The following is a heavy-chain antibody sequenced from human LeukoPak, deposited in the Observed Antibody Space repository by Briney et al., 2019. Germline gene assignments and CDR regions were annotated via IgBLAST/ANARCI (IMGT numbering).Heavy chain of an antibody. V-gene: IGHV4-59*12. CDR1: DGSIRSYY. CDR2: IYYSGST. J-gene: IGHJ4*02. Sequence: SETLSLTCTVSDGSIRSYYWSWIRQPPGKGLEWIGYIYYSGSTNYNPSLKSRVTMSVDTSKNQFSLKLSSVTAADTAVYYCARGGEYQLLYPPLSGGSGRYFDYWGQGTLVTVSS. D-gene: IGHD2-2*02. CDR3: ARGGEYQLLYPPLSGGSGRYFDY.